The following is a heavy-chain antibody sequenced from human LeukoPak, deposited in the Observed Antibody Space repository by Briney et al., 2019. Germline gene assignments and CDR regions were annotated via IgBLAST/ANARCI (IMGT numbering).Heavy chain of an antibody. CDR2: INPNSGGT. D-gene: IGHD2-2*01. V-gene: IGHV1-2*02. Sequence: ASVKVSCKASGYTFTGYYMHWVRQAPGQGLEWMGWINPNSGGTNYAQKFQGRVTMTGDTSISTAYMELSRLRSDDTAVYYCARDQDIVVVPAAMGYWGQGTLVTVSS. J-gene: IGHJ4*02. CDR1: GYTFTGYY. CDR3: ARDQDIVVVPAAMGY.